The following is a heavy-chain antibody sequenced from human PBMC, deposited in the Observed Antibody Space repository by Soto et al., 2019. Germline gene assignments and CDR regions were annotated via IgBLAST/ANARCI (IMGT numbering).Heavy chain of an antibody. V-gene: IGHV4-31*03. D-gene: IGHD4-17*01. J-gene: IGHJ4*02. CDR3: ARGHSGDYSYFDY. CDR2: IYYSGST. CDR1: GGSISSGGYY. Sequence: PAETLSLTCTFSGGSISSGGYYWSWIRQHPGKGLEWIGYIYYSGSTYYNPSLKSRVTISVDTSKNQFSLKLSSVTAADTAVYYCARGHSGDYSYFDYWGQGTLVTVSS.